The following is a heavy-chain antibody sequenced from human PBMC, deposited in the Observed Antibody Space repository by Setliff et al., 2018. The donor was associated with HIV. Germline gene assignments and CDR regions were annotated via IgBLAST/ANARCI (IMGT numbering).Heavy chain of an antibody. CDR2: IIPSGGRT. D-gene: IGHD6-13*01. CDR3: ARELTGTAAA. CDR1: GYTFTSYY. J-gene: IGHJ5*02. Sequence: GASVKVSCKASGYTFTSYYMHWVRQAPGQGLEWMGIIIPSGGRTSYAQKFQGRVTMTRDTSTSTVYMELRSLRSEDTAVYYCARELTGTAAAWGQGTLVTVSS. V-gene: IGHV1-46*01.